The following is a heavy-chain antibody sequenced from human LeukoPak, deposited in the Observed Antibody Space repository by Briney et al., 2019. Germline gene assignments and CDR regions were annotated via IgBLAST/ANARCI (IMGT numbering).Heavy chain of an antibody. Sequence: GGSLRLSCAASGFTFSSYSMNWVRQAPGKGLEWVSYISSSSSTIYYADSVKGRFTISRDNAKNSLYLQMNSLRAEDTAVYYCAREIQLTLNYWGQGTLVTVSS. CDR2: ISSSSSTI. CDR1: GFTFSSYS. J-gene: IGHJ4*02. D-gene: IGHD5-18*01. V-gene: IGHV3-48*01. CDR3: AREIQLTLNY.